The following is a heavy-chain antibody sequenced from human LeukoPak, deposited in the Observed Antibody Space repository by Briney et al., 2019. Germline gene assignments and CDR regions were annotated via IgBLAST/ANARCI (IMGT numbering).Heavy chain of an antibody. CDR1: GYSFTSYW. CDR2: FYPGDSNT. Sequence: GESLKISCKGSGYSFTSYWLGWVRQMPGKGLEWMGIFYPGDSNTKYSPSFQGQVTISADRSISTAYLQWSNLKASDTAMYYCARSRPYYYYMDVWGKGTTVTVSS. J-gene: IGHJ6*03. V-gene: IGHV5-51*01. CDR3: ARSRPYYYYMDV.